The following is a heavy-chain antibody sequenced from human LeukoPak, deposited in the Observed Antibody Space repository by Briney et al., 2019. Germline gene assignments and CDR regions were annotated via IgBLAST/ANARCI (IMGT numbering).Heavy chain of an antibody. CDR2: ISTFNGDT. J-gene: IGHJ5*02. CDR3: ARDPRVIGATKGRGWFDP. D-gene: IGHD1-26*01. V-gene: IGHV1-18*01. CDR1: GYTFNTYG. Sequence: ASVKVSCKASGYTFNTYGISWVRQAPGQGLEWMGWISTFNGDTKYAQKLQGRVTMTTDTSTSTAYMELRSLRSDDTAVYYCARDPRVIGATKGRGWFDPWGQGTLVIVSS.